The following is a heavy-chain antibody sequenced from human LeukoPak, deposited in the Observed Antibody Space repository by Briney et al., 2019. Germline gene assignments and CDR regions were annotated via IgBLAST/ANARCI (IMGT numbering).Heavy chain of an antibody. V-gene: IGHV3-33*01. CDR3: ARVAATWEFDY. D-gene: IGHD1-26*01. Sequence: PGGSLRLSCAASGFTFSSYGMHWVRQAPGKGLEWVAVIWYDGSNKYYADSVKGRFTISRDNSKNTLYLQMNSLRAEDTAVYYCARVAATWEFDYWGQGTLVTVSS. J-gene: IGHJ4*02. CDR2: IWYDGSNK. CDR1: GFTFSSYG.